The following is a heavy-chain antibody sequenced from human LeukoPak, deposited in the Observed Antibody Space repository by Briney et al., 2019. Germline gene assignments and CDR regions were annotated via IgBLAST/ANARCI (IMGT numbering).Heavy chain of an antibody. CDR3: ARGAYSSGWAYFDH. J-gene: IGHJ4*02. Sequence: PGGSLRLSCAASGFTFSSYAMNWVRQAPGKGLEWVSYISFSVNTKYYGDSVKGRFTISRDNAKNSLYLHMDGLRAEDTAVYYCARGAYSSGWAYFDHWGQGTLVTVSS. V-gene: IGHV3-48*04. CDR1: GFTFSSYA. D-gene: IGHD6-19*01. CDR2: ISFSVNTK.